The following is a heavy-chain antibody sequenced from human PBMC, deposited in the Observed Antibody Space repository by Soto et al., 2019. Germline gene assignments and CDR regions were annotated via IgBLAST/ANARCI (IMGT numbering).Heavy chain of an antibody. V-gene: IGHV4-59*08. Sequence: SETLSPNRTFSGGSFTPISNHYCSWIPQPPGKGLEWIGYISYSGSTSYNPSLKSRLIISVDTSQYQASLKLASVTAADTAVYYCLTQGFGPLHGLVDVWGQGTTVTVSS. CDR3: LTQGFGPLHGLVDV. D-gene: IGHD3-10*01. CDR2: ISYSGST. CDR1: GGSFTPISNHY. J-gene: IGHJ6*02.